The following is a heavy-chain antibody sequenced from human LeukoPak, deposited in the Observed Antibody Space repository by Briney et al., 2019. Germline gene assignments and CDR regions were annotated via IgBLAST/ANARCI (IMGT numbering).Heavy chain of an antibody. D-gene: IGHD6-6*01. CDR2: INPSGGST. CDR3: ARYSSSSVDY. J-gene: IGHJ4*02. Sequence: GASVKVSCKXSGYTFTSYYMHWVRQTPGQGLEWMGIINPSGGSTSYSQKFQGRVTMTRDTSTSTVYMELSSLRSEDTAVYYCARYSSSSVDYWGQGTLVTVSS. CDR1: GYTFTSYY. V-gene: IGHV1-46*01.